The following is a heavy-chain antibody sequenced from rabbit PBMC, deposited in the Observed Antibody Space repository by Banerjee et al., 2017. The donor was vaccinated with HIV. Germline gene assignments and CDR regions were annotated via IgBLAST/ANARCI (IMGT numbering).Heavy chain of an antibody. V-gene: IGHV1S40*01. CDR1: GFSFSSSYY. Sequence: QSLEESGGDLVKPGASLTLTCTASGFSFSSSYYMCWVRQAPGKGLEWIACIYGASSGSTYYASWAKGRFTISKTSSTTVTLQMTSLTAADTATYFCARDSYDEYGGYPGFGLWGQGTLVTVS. CDR2: IYGASSGST. D-gene: IGHD2-1*01. CDR3: ARDSYDEYGGYPGFGL. J-gene: IGHJ3*01.